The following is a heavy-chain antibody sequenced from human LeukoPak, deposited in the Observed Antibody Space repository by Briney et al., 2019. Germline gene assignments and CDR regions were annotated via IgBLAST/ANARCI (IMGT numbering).Heavy chain of an antibody. V-gene: IGHV4-4*09. CDR3: ARRGSGYYYYMDV. J-gene: IGHJ6*03. Sequence: SETLSLTCTVSGGSISSYYWSWIRQPPGKGLEWIGYIYTSGSTNYNPSLKSRVTISVDTSNNQFSLKLSSVTAADTAVYYCARRGSGYYYYMDVWGKGTTVTVSS. CDR1: GGSISSYY. D-gene: IGHD3-10*01. CDR2: IYTSGST.